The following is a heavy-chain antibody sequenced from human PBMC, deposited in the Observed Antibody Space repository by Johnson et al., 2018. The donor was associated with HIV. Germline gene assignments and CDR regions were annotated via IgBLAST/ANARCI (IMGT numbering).Heavy chain of an antibody. Sequence: VQLVESGGGVVQPGGSLRLSCAASGFTFSSYGMHWVRQAPGKGLEWVAFIRYDGSNKYYADSVKGRFTISRDNSKNTLYLQMNSLRAEDTALYYCARDPSTAAADSKDAVDIWGQGTMVTVSS. CDR3: ARDPSTAAADSKDAVDI. V-gene: IGHV3-30*02. CDR1: GFTFSSYG. J-gene: IGHJ3*02. CDR2: IRYDGSNK. D-gene: IGHD6-13*01.